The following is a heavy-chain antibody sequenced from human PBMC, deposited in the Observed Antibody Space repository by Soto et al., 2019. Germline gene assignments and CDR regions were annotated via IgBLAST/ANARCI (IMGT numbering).Heavy chain of an antibody. Sequence: PGGSLRLSCAASGFTFSSYEMNWVRQAPGKGREWVSYISSSGSTIFYADSVKCGFTISRDNAKNSLYLQMNSLRAEDTAVYYCARDDGLGLAPYYGMDVWGQGTTVTVSS. CDR2: ISSSGSTI. CDR1: GFTFSSYE. CDR3: ARDDGLGLAPYYGMDV. D-gene: IGHD3-10*01. V-gene: IGHV3-48*03. J-gene: IGHJ6*02.